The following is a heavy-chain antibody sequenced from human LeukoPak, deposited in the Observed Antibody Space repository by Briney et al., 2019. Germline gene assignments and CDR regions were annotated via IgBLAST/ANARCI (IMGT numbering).Heavy chain of an antibody. CDR3: ARHTDYDYYYGMDV. CDR2: IYYSGST. J-gene: IGHJ6*02. CDR1: GGSISSYY. V-gene: IGHV4-59*08. Sequence: ASETLSPTCTVSGGSISSYYWSWIRQPPGKGLEWIGCIYYSGSTNYNPSLKSRVTISVDTSKNQFSLKLSSVTAADTAVYYCARHTDYDYYYGMDVWGQGTTVTVSS.